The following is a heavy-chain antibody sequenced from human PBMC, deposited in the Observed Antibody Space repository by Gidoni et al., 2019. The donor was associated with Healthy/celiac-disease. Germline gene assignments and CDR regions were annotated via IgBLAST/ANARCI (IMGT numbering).Heavy chain of an antibody. Sequence: QVQLQESGLGLVKPSETLSRTCPVSGVSLRSYYWSWIRPPAGKGLEWIGRIYTSGRTTYNPSLKSRVTMSVDTSKNQFSLKLSSVTAADTAVYYCATSSDDILTGYSFDYWGQGTLVTVSS. CDR2: IYTSGRT. D-gene: IGHD3-9*01. J-gene: IGHJ4*02. V-gene: IGHV4-4*07. CDR1: GVSLRSYY. CDR3: ATSSDDILTGYSFDY.